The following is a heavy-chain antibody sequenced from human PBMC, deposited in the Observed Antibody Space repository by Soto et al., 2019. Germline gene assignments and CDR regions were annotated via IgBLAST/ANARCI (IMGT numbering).Heavy chain of an antibody. CDR1: GFTFSSYS. CDR3: ARGYQVATGEYFDY. V-gene: IGHV3-21*01. J-gene: IGHJ4*02. CDR2: ISSSSSYI. Sequence: EVQLVESGGGLVKPGGSLRLSCAASGFTFSSYSMNWVRQAPGKGLEWVSSISSSSSYIYYADSVKGRFTISRDNAKNTLYLKRNSLRAEDTAVYYCARGYQVATGEYFDYWGQGTLVTVSS. D-gene: IGHD5-12*01.